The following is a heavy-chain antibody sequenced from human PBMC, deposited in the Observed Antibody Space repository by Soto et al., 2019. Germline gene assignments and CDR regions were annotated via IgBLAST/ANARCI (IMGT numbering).Heavy chain of an antibody. CDR1: GFTCSSYW. Sequence: PGVSLRLSCAASGFTCSSYWMTWVRQAPGKGLEWVANIKQDGSAQYYVDSVKGRLTISRDNAKNSLYLLMNSLRAEDTAVYYCARDANRTFRDSWGQGT. J-gene: IGHJ4*02. CDR3: ARDANRTFRDS. V-gene: IGHV3-7*01. CDR2: IKQDGSAQ.